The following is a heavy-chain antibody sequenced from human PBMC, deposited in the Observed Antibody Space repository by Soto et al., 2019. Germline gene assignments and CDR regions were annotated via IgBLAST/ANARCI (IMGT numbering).Heavy chain of an antibody. CDR1: GFPFSNYN. CDR2: ISNTGKTI. Sequence: GGSLRLSCAASGFPFSNYNMKLVRQSPGKGLEWVSYISNTGKTIYYADSVKGRFTISRDNARNSLYLQMNRLREEDTAVYYCVRTRGADCSGGTGYWLDLWGQGTLVTVSS. V-gene: IGHV3-48*02. J-gene: IGHJ5*02. D-gene: IGHD2-15*01. CDR3: VRTRGADCSGGTGYWLDL.